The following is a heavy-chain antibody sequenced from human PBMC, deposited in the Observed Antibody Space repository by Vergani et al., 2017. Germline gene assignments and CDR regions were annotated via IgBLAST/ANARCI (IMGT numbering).Heavy chain of an antibody. CDR2: VDPGDGET. J-gene: IGHJ6*01. CDR3: ATPQTVTTGGMEV. V-gene: IGHV1-69-2*01. D-gene: IGHD4-17*01. CDR1: GYTFTDQY. Sequence: EVPLVQSGAEVKKPGATMKISCKVSGYTFTDQYMHWVKQAPGKGPARMGLVDPGDGETIYAGKLKGRVTIAADTSTDTAHLELSSLRSEDTAVYYCATPQTVTTGGMEVWGQGTTVIVSS.